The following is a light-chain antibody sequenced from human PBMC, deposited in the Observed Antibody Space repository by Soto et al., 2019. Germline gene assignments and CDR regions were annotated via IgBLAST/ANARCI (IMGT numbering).Light chain of an antibody. CDR1: SSSIGSNF. CDR2: RNT. CDR3: AAWDDSLSANWV. J-gene: IGLJ3*02. Sequence: QSVLTQPPSASGTPGQRVTISCSGSSSSIGSNFVYWYQQLPGTAPKLLIYRNTQRPSGVPDRFSGSKSGTSASLAISGLRSEDEADYYCAAWDDSLSANWVFGGGTKLTVL. V-gene: IGLV1-47*01.